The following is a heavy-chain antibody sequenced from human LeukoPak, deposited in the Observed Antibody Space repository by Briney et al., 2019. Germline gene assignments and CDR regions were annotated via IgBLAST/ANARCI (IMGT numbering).Heavy chain of an antibody. D-gene: IGHD3-10*01. V-gene: IGHV4-31*03. CDR1: GGSISSGGFY. CDR2: ISYSGTT. J-gene: IGHJ5*02. CDR3: ANYGSGSYRFDP. Sequence: SETLSLTCTVSGGSISSGGFYWSWIRQHPGKGLEWIGYISYSGTTYYSPSLKSRVAISVDTSKNLFSLKLSSVTAADTAVYYCANYGSGSYRFDPWGQGTLVTVST.